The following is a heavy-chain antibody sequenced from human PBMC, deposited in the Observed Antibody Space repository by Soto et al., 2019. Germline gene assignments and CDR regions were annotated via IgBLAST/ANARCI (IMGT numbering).Heavy chain of an antibody. D-gene: IGHD5-18*01. J-gene: IGHJ6*02. CDR3: AREGVTPSYYYYYGMDV. V-gene: IGHV4-59*01. Sequence: QVQLQESGPGLVKPSETLSLTCTVSGGSISSYYWSWIRQPPGKGLEWIGYISYSGSTNYNSSLMSRVTISVDTPKNQFSLKLSSVTAADTAVYYCAREGVTPSYYYYYGMDVWGQGTTVTVSS. CDR2: ISYSGST. CDR1: GGSISSYY.